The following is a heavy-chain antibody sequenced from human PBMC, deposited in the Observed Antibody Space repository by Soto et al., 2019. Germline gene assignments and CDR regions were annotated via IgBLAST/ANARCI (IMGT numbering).Heavy chain of an antibody. CDR1: GCLFSSDS. V-gene: IGHV1-69*06. CDR2: IIPIFDKP. J-gene: IGHJ5*02. CDR3: SRGGPVRIPGAFNWIDP. D-gene: IGHD4-4*01. Sequence: FSVNFYVNASGCLFSSDSISWVRQAPGQVLDCMGGIIPIFDKPNYAQKFQGRVTITADKSTSTAYMELSCLTSKDTAVYYCSRGGPVRIPGAFNWIDPWCHGTLVTV.